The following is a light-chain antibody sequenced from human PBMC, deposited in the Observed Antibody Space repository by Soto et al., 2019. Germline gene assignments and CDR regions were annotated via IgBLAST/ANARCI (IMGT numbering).Light chain of an antibody. CDR1: SSNIGSNT. CDR2: SNN. V-gene: IGLV1-44*01. CDR3: GAWDDRLNGWV. Sequence: QSVLTQPPSASGTPGQRVTISCSGSSSNIGSNTVNWYQQLPGTAPKLLIYSNNQRPSGVPDRFSGSKSGTSASLAISGLQSADEADYYCGAWDDRLNGWVFGGGTQLTVL. J-gene: IGLJ3*02.